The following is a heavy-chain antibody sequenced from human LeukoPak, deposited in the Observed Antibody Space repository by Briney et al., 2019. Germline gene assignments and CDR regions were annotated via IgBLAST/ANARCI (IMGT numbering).Heavy chain of an antibody. Sequence: QPGGSLRLSCAASGFTFSSHAMSWVRPAPGEGREWVSAISGSGGSTYYADSVKGRFTISRDNSKNPLYLQMNRLRAEDTAVYYCAKNRRYFDYWGQGTLVTVSS. V-gene: IGHV3-23*01. J-gene: IGHJ4*02. CDR3: AKNRRYFDY. CDR2: ISGSGGST. CDR1: GFTFSSHA.